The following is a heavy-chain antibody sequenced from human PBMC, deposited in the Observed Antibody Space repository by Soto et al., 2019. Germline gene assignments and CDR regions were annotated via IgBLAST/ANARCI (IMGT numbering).Heavy chain of an antibody. V-gene: IGHV4-59*01. J-gene: IGHJ4*02. CDR1: GGSISSNY. CDR3: AKELFSHRYYFDY. Sequence: SETLSLTCTVSGGSISSNYWTWIRQPPGKGLEWIGYVYNSGSTNYNPSLKSRVTISEDTSKSQFSLKVNSMTAADTAVYYCAKELFSHRYYFDYWGQGTLVTVSS. CDR2: VYNSGST.